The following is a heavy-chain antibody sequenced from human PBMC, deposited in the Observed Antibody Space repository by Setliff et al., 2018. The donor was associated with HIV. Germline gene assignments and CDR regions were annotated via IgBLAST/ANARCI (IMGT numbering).Heavy chain of an antibody. D-gene: IGHD3-9*01. V-gene: IGHV4-34*01. J-gene: IGHJ4*02. CDR2: INHSGRT. CDR1: GGSVSDYS. CDR3: ARCSYLDWFDYFDS. Sequence: SETLSLTCGFYGGSVSDYSWSWVRQSPGKGLEWIGEINHSGRTSYNPSLKSRVTISLDRSGNHFSLKLTSVTAADTAVYYCARCSYLDWFDYFDSWGQGTLVTVSS.